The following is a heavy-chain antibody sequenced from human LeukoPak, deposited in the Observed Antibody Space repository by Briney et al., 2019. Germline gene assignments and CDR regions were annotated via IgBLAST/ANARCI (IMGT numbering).Heavy chain of an antibody. CDR1: GFIFSQYW. D-gene: IGHD6-13*01. V-gene: IGHV3-74*03. J-gene: IGHJ4*02. CDR3: VQSTGSGILDY. CDR2: MNSDGSNI. Sequence: GGSLRLSCEGSGFIFSQYWMHWVRQDPGKGLLWVSRMNSDGSNIMYADSVKGRFTISRDNAKNTLYLQMNSLRGEDTAVYYCVQSTGSGILDYWGQGTLVAVSS.